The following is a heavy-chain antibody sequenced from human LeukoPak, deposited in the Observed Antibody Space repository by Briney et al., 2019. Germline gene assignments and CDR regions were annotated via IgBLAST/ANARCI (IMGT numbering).Heavy chain of an antibody. D-gene: IGHD6-6*01. V-gene: IGHV3-21*01. CDR1: GFTFSSYS. J-gene: IGHJ4*02. CDR2: ISSSSSYI. CDR3: ARPIEYSSSRFDY. Sequence: GGSLRLSCAASGFTFSSYSMNWVRQAPGKGLEWVSSISSSSSYIYYADSVKGRFTISRDNAKNSLYLQMNSLRAEDTAVYYCARPIEYSSSRFDYWGQGTLVTVSS.